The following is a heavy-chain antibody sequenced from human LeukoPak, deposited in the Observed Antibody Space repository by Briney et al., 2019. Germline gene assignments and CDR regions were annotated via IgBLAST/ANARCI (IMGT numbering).Heavy chain of an antibody. CDR2: INHSGST. J-gene: IGHJ4*02. D-gene: IGHD2-15*01. CDR3: ARLGYCSGGSCETYFDY. V-gene: IGHV4-39*07. CDR1: GGSISSSSYY. Sequence: SETLSLTCTVSGGSISSSSYYWSWIRQPPGKGLEWIGEINHSGSTNYNPSLKSRVTISVDTSKNQFSLKLSSVTAADTAVYYCARLGYCSGGSCETYFDYWGQGTLVTVSS.